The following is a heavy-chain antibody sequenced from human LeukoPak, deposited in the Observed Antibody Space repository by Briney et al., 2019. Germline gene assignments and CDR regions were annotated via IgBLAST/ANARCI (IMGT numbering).Heavy chain of an antibody. CDR3: ARHLIYDFWSGYSYYFDY. CDR2: IYYSGST. D-gene: IGHD3-3*01. V-gene: IGHV4-39*01. J-gene: IGHJ4*02. Sequence: SETLSLTCTVSGGSISSSSYYWGWIRQPPGEGLEWIGSIYYSGSTYYNPSLKSRVTISVDTSKNQFSLKLSSVTAADTAVYYCARHLIYDFWSGYSYYFDYWGQGTLVTVSS. CDR1: GGSISSSSYY.